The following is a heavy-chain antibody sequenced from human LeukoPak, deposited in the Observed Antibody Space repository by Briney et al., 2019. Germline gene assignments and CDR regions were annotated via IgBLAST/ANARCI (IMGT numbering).Heavy chain of an antibody. J-gene: IGHJ4*02. D-gene: IGHD3-9*01. CDR2: INPNSGGT. CDR3: ARSPDILTGENFDY. CDR1: GYTFTDYY. Sequence: ASVKVSCKASGYTFTDYYMHWVRQAPGQGLEWMGWINPNSGGTNYAQNFQGRVTMTRDTSITTAYMEMSRLRSDDTAVYYCARSPDILTGENFDYWGQGTLVTVSS. V-gene: IGHV1-2*02.